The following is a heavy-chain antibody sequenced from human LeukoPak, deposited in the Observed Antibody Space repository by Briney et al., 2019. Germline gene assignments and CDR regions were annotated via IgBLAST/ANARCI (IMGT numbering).Heavy chain of an antibody. D-gene: IGHD2-8*01. CDR3: AKCLGVSPRDTSDI. J-gene: IGHJ3*02. Sequence: GGSLRLSCAASGFTFSSYAMSWVRQAPGKGLEWVSGISGSGGSTYYADSVKGRFTISRDNSKNTLYLQMNSLRAEDTALYYCAKCLGVSPRDTSDIWGQGTMVTVSS. CDR1: GFTFSSYA. CDR2: ISGSGGST. V-gene: IGHV3-23*01.